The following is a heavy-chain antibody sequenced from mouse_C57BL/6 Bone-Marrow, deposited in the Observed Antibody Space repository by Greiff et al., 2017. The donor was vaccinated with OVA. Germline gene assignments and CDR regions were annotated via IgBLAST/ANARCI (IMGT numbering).Heavy chain of an antibody. Sequence: VQLQQSGAELVRPGSSVKLSCKASGYTFTSYWLDWVKQRPGQGLEWIGNIYPSDSETHYNQKFKDKATLTVDKSSSTAYMQLSSLTSEDSAVYYCARRSLYSWFAYWGQGTLVTVSA. V-gene: IGHV1-61*01. CDR3: ARRSLYSWFAY. D-gene: IGHD6-1*01. CDR1: GYTFTSYW. CDR2: IYPSDSET. J-gene: IGHJ3*01.